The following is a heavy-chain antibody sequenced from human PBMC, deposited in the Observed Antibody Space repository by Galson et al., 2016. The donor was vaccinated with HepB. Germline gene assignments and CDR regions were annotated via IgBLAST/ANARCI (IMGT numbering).Heavy chain of an antibody. CDR3: ARDQKYSGTDFYYAMDV. J-gene: IGHJ6*04. V-gene: IGHV3-30*04. CDR1: GFTFSTFA. D-gene: IGHD5-12*01. CDR2: ISYDGRST. Sequence: SLRLSCAASGFTFSTFAMHWVRQPPGKGLEWVAVISYDGRSTYYSDSVRGRFTVSRDQSRSALYLQMNSLRVDDTAVYYCARDQKYSGTDFYYAMDVWGKGATVTVSS.